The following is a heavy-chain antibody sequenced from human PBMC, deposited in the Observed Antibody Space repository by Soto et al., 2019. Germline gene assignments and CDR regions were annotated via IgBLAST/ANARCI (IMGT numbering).Heavy chain of an antibody. CDR1: GGTFSSCA. CDR3: ATPSGGYRSGGSCYDSYYYYYYGMDV. Sequence: ASVEVSCKASGGTFSSCAISWVRQAPGQGLEWMGGIIPIFGTANYAQKFQGRVTITADESTGTAYMELSSLRSEDTAVYYCATPSGGYRSGGSCYDSYYYYYYGMDVGGQGTTVTVS. J-gene: IGHJ6*02. D-gene: IGHD2-15*01. CDR2: IIPIFGTA. V-gene: IGHV1-69*13.